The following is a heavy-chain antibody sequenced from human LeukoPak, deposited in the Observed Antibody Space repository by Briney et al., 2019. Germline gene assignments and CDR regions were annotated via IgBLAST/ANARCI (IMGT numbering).Heavy chain of an antibody. Sequence: SSETLSLTCTVSGGSISSSSYYWGWIRQPPGKGLEWIGSIYYSGSTYYNPSLKSRVTISVDTSKNQFSLKLNSVTAADTAVYYCASRAMGTKSIDYWGQGTLVTVSS. V-gene: IGHV4-39*01. CDR2: IYYSGST. D-gene: IGHD1-7*01. CDR3: ASRAMGTKSIDY. CDR1: GGSISSSSYY. J-gene: IGHJ4*02.